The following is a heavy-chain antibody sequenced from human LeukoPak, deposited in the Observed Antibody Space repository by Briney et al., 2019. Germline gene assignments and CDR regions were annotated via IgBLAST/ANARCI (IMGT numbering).Heavy chain of an antibody. CDR2: IIPVFGTA. CDR1: GGTFSSYA. V-gene: IGHV1-69*13. CDR3: VRDGLNDFWSGYQS. Sequence: EASVKVSCKASGGTFSSYAISWVRQAPGQGLEWMGGIIPVFGTANYAQKFQGRVTITADESTSTAYMELSSLRSEDTAVYYCVRDGLNDFWSGYQSWGQGTLVTVSS. J-gene: IGHJ4*02. D-gene: IGHD3-3*01.